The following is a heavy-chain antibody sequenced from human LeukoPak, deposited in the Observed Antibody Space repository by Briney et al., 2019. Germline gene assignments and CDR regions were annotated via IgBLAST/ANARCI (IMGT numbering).Heavy chain of an antibody. V-gene: IGHV4-34*01. CDR3: ARWVGYCSSTSCYMDY. Sequence: PSETLSLTCAVYGGSFSGYYWSWIRQPPGTGLEWIGEINHSGSTNYNPSLKSRVTISVDTSKNQFSLKLSSVTAADTAVYYCARWVGYCSSTSCYMDYWGQGTLVTVSS. CDR2: INHSGST. J-gene: IGHJ4*02. CDR1: GGSFSGYY. D-gene: IGHD2-2*02.